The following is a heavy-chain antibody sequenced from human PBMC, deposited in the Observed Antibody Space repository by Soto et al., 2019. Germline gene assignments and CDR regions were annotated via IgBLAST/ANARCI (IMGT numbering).Heavy chain of an antibody. D-gene: IGHD3-22*01. J-gene: IGHJ4*02. CDR3: ARDASDSSGYYYDY. CDR1: GGSVSSGSYY. Sequence: SETLSLTCTVSGGSVSSGSYYWSWIRQPPGKGLEWIGYIYYSGSTNYNPSLKSRVTISVDTSKNQFSLKLSSVTAADTAVYYCARDASDSSGYYYDYWGQGTLVTVSS. CDR2: IYYSGST. V-gene: IGHV4-61*01.